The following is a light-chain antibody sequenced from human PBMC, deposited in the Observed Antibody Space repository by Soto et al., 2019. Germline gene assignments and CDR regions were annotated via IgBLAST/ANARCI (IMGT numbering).Light chain of an antibody. CDR1: QSVSSSY. CDR3: QQYGSSPRT. Sequence: EIVLTQSPGTLSLSPGERATLSCRASQSVSSSYLAWYQQKPGQAPRLLIYGASTRANGIPDKFSGSGSGTDFTLTISRLEPEDFAVYYCQQYGSSPRTFGQGTKVDI. J-gene: IGKJ1*01. V-gene: IGKV3-20*01. CDR2: GAS.